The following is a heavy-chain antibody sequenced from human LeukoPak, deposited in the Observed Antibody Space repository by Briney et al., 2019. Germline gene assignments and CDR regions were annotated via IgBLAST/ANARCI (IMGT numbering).Heavy chain of an antibody. J-gene: IGHJ6*03. Sequence: ASVKVSCKASGYTFTAGYYMHWVRQAPGQGLEWMGWINPNSGGTNYAQKFQGRVTMTRDTSISTAYMELSRLRSDDTAVYYCARGYSGSYLSPYYYYMDVWGKGTTVTVSS. CDR1: GYTFTAGYY. CDR3: ARGYSGSYLSPYYYYMDV. V-gene: IGHV1-2*02. CDR2: INPNSGGT. D-gene: IGHD1-26*01.